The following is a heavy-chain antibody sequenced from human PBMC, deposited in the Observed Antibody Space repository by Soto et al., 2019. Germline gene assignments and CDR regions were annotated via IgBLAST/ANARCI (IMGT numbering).Heavy chain of an antibody. CDR1: GGTFSTYA. V-gene: IGHV1-69*12. D-gene: IGHD5-18*01. CDR2: IIPMFGTA. Sequence: QVQLVQSGAEVKKPESSVNVSCKAPGGTFSTYAISWVRQAPGQGLEWMGGIIPMFGTANYAQRFQDRVTITADESTNTVNMGLSSLRSEQKAVYFCSSGIQLWLRRINNGYSGWGQGTLVTVSS. J-gene: IGHJ4*02. CDR3: SSGIQLWLRRINNGYSG.